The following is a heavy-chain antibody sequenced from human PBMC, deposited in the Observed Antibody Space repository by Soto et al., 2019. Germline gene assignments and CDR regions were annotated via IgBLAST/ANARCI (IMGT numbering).Heavy chain of an antibody. D-gene: IGHD2-15*01. CDR1: GGSISSSSYY. CDR2: IYYSGST. V-gene: IGHV4-39*01. CDR3: ARPVGYCRGGSCYSRWFDP. J-gene: IGHJ5*02. Sequence: SETLSLTCTVSGGSISSSSYYWGWIRQPPGKGLEWIGSIYYSGSTYYNPSLKSRVTISVDTSKNQFSLKLSSVTAADTAVYYCARPVGYCRGGSCYSRWFDPWGQGTLVTVSS.